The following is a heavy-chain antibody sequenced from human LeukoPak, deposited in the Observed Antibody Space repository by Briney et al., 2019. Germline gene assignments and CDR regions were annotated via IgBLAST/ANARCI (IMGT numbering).Heavy chain of an antibody. Sequence: SVKVSCKASGGTFSSYAISWVRQAPGQGLEWIGRIIPIFGTASYAQKFQGRVTITTDESTSTAYMELSSLRSEDTAVYYCATQSGYSYGFDDYWGQGTLVTVSS. D-gene: IGHD5-18*01. V-gene: IGHV1-69*05. CDR1: GGTFSSYA. CDR2: IIPIFGTA. J-gene: IGHJ4*02. CDR3: ATQSGYSYGFDDY.